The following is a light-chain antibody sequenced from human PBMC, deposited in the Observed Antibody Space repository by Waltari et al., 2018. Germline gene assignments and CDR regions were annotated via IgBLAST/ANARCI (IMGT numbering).Light chain of an antibody. J-gene: IGKJ1*01. Sequence: EVVLTQSPATLSVSPGDRATLSCRASQSISSNLAWYQQRPGQAPRLLIYGASTRATGVPARFSGGGSGTEFTLTITSLQSEDFAVYYCQQYNNWRTFGQGTKVEIK. CDR2: GAS. CDR1: QSISSN. CDR3: QQYNNWRT. V-gene: IGKV3-15*01.